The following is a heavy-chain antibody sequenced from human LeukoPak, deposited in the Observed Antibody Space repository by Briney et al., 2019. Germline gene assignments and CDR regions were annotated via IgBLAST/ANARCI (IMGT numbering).Heavy chain of an antibody. D-gene: IGHD6-13*01. CDR1: GGSLSGYY. V-gene: IGHV4-34*01. CDR3: ARGKTAGYSSSWYRSYYYYMDV. CDR2: INHSGST. J-gene: IGHJ6*03. Sequence: PSETLSLTCAVYGGSLSGYYWSWIRQPPGKGLEWIGEINHSGSTNYNPSLKSRVTISVDTSKNQFSLKLSSVTAADTAVYYCARGKTAGYSSSWYRSYYYYMDVWGKGTTVTISS.